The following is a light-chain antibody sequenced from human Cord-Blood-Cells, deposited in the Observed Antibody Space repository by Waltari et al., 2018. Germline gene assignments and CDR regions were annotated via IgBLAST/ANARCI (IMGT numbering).Light chain of an antibody. J-gene: IGLJ2*01. CDR2: RNN. Sequence: QSVLTQPPSASGTPGQRVTIHCSGRSSNIGSNYVYWYQQLPGTAPKLLIYRNNQRPSGVPDRFSGSKSGTSASLAISGLRSEDEADYYCAAWDDSLSGVVFGGGTKLTVL. CDR1: SSNIGSNY. V-gene: IGLV1-47*01. CDR3: AAWDDSLSGVV.